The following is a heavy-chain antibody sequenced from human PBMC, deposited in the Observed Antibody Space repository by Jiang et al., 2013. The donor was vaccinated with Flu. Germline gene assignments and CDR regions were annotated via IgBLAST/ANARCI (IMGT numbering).Heavy chain of an antibody. CDR3: ARESPGEWLRLGYLYFYGMDV. V-gene: IGHV6-1*01. CDR1: GDSVSSNSAA. J-gene: IGHJ6*02. CDR2: TYYKSKWYN. D-gene: IGHD5-12*01. Sequence: ISGDSVSSNSAAWNWIRQSPSRGLEWLGRTYYKSKWYNDYASSVKSRVTINSDTSKNQFSLHLNSVTPEDTAVYYCARESPGEWLRLGYLYFYGMDVWGQGTTVSVSS.